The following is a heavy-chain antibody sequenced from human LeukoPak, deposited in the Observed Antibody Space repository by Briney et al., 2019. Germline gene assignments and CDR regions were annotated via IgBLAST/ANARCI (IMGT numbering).Heavy chain of an antibody. J-gene: IGHJ6*04. D-gene: IGHD3-10*02. V-gene: IGHV3-48*04. CDR1: GFTFSRYW. CDR2: ISSGISTI. CDR3: AELGITMIGGV. Sequence: GGSLRLSCAASGFTFSRYWMSWVRQAPGKGLEWVSYISSGISTIYYADSVKGRFTISRDNAKNSLYLQMNSLRAEDTAVYYCAELGITMIGGVWGKGTTVTISS.